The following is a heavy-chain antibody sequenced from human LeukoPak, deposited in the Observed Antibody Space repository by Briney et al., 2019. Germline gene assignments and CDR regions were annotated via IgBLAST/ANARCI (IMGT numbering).Heavy chain of an antibody. CDR1: GFTFSSYG. D-gene: IGHD3-22*01. J-gene: IGHJ4*02. CDR3: TRGFPHYYDSRGIKFDY. CDR2: ISYDGNNK. V-gene: IGHV3-30*19. Sequence: GGSLRLSCAASGFTFSSYGMHWVRQAPGKGLEWVAVISYDGNNKKYADSVKGRFTISRDNSKNTVYLQMNSLRAEDTAVYYCTRGFPHYYDSRGIKFDYWGQGTLVTVSS.